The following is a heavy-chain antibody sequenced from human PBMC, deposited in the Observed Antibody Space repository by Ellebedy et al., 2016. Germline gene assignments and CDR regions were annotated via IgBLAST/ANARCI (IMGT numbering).Heavy chain of an antibody. Sequence: GESLKISCAASGFTVSSNYMSWVRQAPGKGLEWVSVIYSGGSTYYADSVKGRFTISRDNSKNTLYLQMNSLRAEDTAVYYCARVYSYGQYPDYFDYWGQGTLVTVSS. D-gene: IGHD5-18*01. J-gene: IGHJ4*02. CDR1: GFTVSSNY. V-gene: IGHV3-53*01. CDR2: IYSGGST. CDR3: ARVYSYGQYPDYFDY.